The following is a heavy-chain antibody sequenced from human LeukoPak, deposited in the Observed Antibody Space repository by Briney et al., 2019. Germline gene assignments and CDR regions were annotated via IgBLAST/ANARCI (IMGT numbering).Heavy chain of an antibody. CDR2: IYYSGNT. J-gene: IGHJ4*02. V-gene: IGHV4-39*01. D-gene: IGHD3-9*01. CDR1: GGSFSGYY. Sequence: SETLSLTCAVYGGSFSGYYWGWIRQPPGKGLEWIGSIYYSGNTYYNPSLKSRVTISVDTSENQFSLKLSSVTAADTAVYYCAMLGYFDWKFDYWGQGTLVTVSS. CDR3: AMLGYFDWKFDY.